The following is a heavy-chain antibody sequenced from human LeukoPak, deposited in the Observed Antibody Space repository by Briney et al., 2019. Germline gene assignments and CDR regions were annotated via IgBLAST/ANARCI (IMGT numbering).Heavy chain of an antibody. V-gene: IGHV3-23*01. Sequence: HAGGSLRPSCAASGLTFSRYAMTWVRQAPGKGLEWVSGITGRGGGTYYADSVKGRFTISRDNSKNTLYLHMNSLRVEDTAVYYCARAMRAAMGDFDYWGQGTLVTVSS. D-gene: IGHD5-18*01. CDR1: GLTFSRYA. J-gene: IGHJ4*02. CDR2: ITGRGGGT. CDR3: ARAMRAAMGDFDY.